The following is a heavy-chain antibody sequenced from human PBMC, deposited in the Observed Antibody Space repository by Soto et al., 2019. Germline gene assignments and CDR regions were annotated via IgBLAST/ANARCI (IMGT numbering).Heavy chain of an antibody. Sequence: GGSLRLSCAASGFTFGTYAMHWVRQAPGKGLEWVAVIYYDGSNRYYGDAVKGRFTISRDNSKSTLYLQMSSLRAEDTAVYYSPRPFCTIGVCFSFFAYGGHGTLVPVPS. J-gene: IGHJ4*01. CDR2: IYYDGSNR. D-gene: IGHD2-8*01. CDR3: PRPFCTIGVCFSFFAY. CDR1: GFTFGTYA. V-gene: IGHV3-33*01.